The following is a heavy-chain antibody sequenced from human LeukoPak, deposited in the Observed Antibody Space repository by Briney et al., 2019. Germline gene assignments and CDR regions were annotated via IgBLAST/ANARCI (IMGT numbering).Heavy chain of an antibody. CDR1: GFTFSSYW. D-gene: IGHD1-26*01. J-gene: IGHJ6*02. V-gene: IGHV3-74*01. CDR3: GRELLRNYGMDV. Sequence: PGGSLRLSCAASGFTFSSYWMHWVRQAPGEGLVWVSRINSDGSTTTYADSVKGRFTISRDNAKNTLYLQMNSLRAEDTAVYYCGRELLRNYGMDVWGQGTTVTVSS. CDR2: INSDGSTT.